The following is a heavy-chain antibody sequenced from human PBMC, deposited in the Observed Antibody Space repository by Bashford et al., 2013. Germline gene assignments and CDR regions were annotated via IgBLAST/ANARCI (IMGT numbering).Heavy chain of an antibody. CDR1: GYTFTSYD. CDR2: MNPNSGNT. Sequence: ASVKVSCKASGYTFTSYDINWVRQATGQGLEWMGWMNPNSGNTGYAQKFQGRVTMTRNTSISTAYMELSSLRSEDTAVYYCARPDYYYYGMDVWGQGTTVTVSS. CDR3: ARPDYYYYGMDV. V-gene: IGHV1-8*01. J-gene: IGHJ6*02.